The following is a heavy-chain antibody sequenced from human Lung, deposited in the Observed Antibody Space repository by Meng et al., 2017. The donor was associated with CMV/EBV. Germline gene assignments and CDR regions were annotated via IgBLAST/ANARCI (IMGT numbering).Heavy chain of an antibody. Sequence: GESLKISCAASGFTFSSYAMHWVRQAPGKGLEWVAVISYDGGNKYYADSVKGRFTISRDNSKNTLYLQMNSLRAEDTAVYYCARGSITGTTYYYYYGMDVWGQGTTVTVSS. CDR1: GFTFSSYA. J-gene: IGHJ6*02. CDR2: ISYDGGNK. CDR3: ARGSITGTTYYYYYGMDV. V-gene: IGHV3-30-3*01. D-gene: IGHD1-7*01.